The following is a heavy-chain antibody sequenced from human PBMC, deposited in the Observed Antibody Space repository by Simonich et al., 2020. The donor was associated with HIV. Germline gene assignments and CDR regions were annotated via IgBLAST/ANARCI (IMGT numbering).Heavy chain of an antibody. V-gene: IGHV3-7*01. Sequence: EVQLVESGGGLVQPGGSLRLSCAASGFTFSSYWMSWVRQAPGKGMEWGANIKEDGSEKYYWDSVKGRFTIARDNAKNSLYLQMNSLRAEDTAVYYCARVTGEYNWFDPWGQGTLVTVSS. CDR2: IKEDGSEK. J-gene: IGHJ5*02. D-gene: IGHD7-27*01. CDR3: ARVTGEYNWFDP. CDR1: GFTFSSYW.